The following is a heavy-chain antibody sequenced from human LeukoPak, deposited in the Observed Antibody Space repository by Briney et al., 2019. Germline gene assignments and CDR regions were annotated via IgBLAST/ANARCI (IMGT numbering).Heavy chain of an antibody. V-gene: IGHV3-74*01. CDR1: GFTFSSYW. CDR3: ARDESYYDSSGYYPPEVDY. CDR2: INSDGSST. D-gene: IGHD3-22*01. Sequence: GGSLRLSCAASGFTFSSYWMHWVRQAPGKGLAWVSRINSDGSSTSYADSVKGRFTISRDNAKNTLYLQMNSLRAEDTAVYYCARDESYYDSSGYYPPEVDYWGQGTLVTVSS. J-gene: IGHJ4*02.